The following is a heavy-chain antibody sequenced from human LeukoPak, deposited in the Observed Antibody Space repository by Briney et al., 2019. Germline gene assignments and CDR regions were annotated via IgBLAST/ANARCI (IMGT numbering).Heavy chain of an antibody. CDR1: GFTFSSYG. Sequence: GGSLRLSCAASGFTFSSYGMNWVHQAPGKGLEWVSSISSSSSYIYYADSVKGRFTISRGNAKNSLYLQMNSLKAEDTAVYYCARDPGAYSRSPIDSWGQGTLVTVSS. CDR3: ARDPGAYSRSPIDS. CDR2: ISSSSSYI. V-gene: IGHV3-21*01. J-gene: IGHJ4*02. D-gene: IGHD6-6*01.